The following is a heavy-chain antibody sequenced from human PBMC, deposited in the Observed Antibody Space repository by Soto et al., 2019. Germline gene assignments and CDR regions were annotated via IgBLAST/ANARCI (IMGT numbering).Heavy chain of an antibody. CDR2: FYYSEST. CDR1: GGSISSGPYS. D-gene: IGHD6-6*01. CDR3: ARERPDGARLDP. Sequence: PSETLSLTCTVYGGSISSGPYSWGWIRQPPGEGLEWIGTFYYSESTYYNPSLESRVTISVDTSKNQFSLKLSSVTAADTAVYYCARERPDGARLDPWGQGTLVTVSS. J-gene: IGHJ5*02. V-gene: IGHV4-39*02.